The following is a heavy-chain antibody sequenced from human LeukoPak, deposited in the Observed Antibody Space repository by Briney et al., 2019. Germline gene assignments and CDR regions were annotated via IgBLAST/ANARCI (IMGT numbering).Heavy chain of an antibody. J-gene: IGHJ4*02. CDR2: ISSGGSSM. CDR1: GFTFSTRW. D-gene: IGHD3-10*01. Sequence: PGGSLRLSCAASGFTFSTRWMNWVRQAPGKGLEWVSFISSGGSSMYYVDSVKGRFSISRDNSKNTLYLQMNSLRAEDTAVYYCASLRSGSGTFYNDYWGQGTLVTVSS. V-gene: IGHV3-48*01. CDR3: ASLRSGSGTFYNDY.